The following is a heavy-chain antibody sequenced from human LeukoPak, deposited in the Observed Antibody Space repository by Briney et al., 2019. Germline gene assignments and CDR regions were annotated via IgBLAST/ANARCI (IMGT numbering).Heavy chain of an antibody. D-gene: IGHD4-17*01. CDR3: ARDQRYGAFDY. J-gene: IGHJ4*02. CDR1: GFTVSSNY. CDR2: IYSGGST. Sequence: GGSLRLSCAASGFTVSSNYMSWVRQAPGKGLEWVSVIYSGGSTYYADSMKGRFTISRDNSKNTLYLQMNSLRAEDTAVYYCARDQRYGAFDYWGQGTLVTVSS. V-gene: IGHV3-66*01.